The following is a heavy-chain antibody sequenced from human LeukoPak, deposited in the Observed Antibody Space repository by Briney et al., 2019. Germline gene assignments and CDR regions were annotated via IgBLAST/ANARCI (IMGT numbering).Heavy chain of an antibody. CDR2: FEPEEGEHGET. D-gene: IGHD1-1*01. V-gene: IGHV1-24*01. CDR3: ATDRLEIYSFHI. CDR1: GYSLSDLS. Sequence: ASVKVSCSVSGYSLSDLSIHWVRHVGGKGLEWMGGFEPEEGEHGETIFAQNFEDRLTRTEDTAADTAYMELASLTSEDTAVYYCATDRLEIYSFHIWGQGTMVTVSS. J-gene: IGHJ3*02.